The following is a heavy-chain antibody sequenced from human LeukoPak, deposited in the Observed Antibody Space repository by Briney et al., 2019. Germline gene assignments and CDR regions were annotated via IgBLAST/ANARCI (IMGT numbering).Heavy chain of an antibody. D-gene: IGHD4-17*01. Sequence: KPGGSLLLSCAASGFTFSNTWMNWVRQAPGKGLEWVGHIKRIIDGETTDYAAAVKAIFTVTINNSINTRDKQMSTLKTEDTAVYYCTAQGGSGDVRYWGQGTLVTVSS. CDR3: TAQGGSGDVRY. CDR2: IKRIIDGETT. J-gene: IGHJ4*02. V-gene: IGHV3-15*07. CDR1: GFTFSNTW.